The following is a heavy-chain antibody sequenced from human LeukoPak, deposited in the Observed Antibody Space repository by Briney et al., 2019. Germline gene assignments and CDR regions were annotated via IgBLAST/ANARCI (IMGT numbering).Heavy chain of an antibody. CDR3: ARDRRPYSSGWYADLDY. V-gene: IGHV1-3*01. CDR1: GYTFTSYG. CDR2: INAGNGNT. Sequence: ASVKVSCKASGYTFTSYGISWVRQAPGQRLEWMGWINAGNGNTKYSQKFQGRVTITRDTSASTAYMELSSLRSEDTAVYYCARDRRPYSSGWYADLDYWGQGTLVTVSS. D-gene: IGHD6-19*01. J-gene: IGHJ4*02.